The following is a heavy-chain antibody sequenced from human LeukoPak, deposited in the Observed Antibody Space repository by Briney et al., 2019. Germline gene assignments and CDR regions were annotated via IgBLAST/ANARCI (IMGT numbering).Heavy chain of an antibody. Sequence: SETLSLTCTVSGASIKNNYWSWIRQPPGKGLEWIGYIYYSGSTNYNPSLKSRVTISVDTSKNQFSLKLSSVTAADTAVYYCARERVGSPHAFDIWGQGTMVTVSS. D-gene: IGHD2-2*01. CDR3: ARERVGSPHAFDI. CDR1: GASIKNNY. CDR2: IYYSGST. V-gene: IGHV4-59*01. J-gene: IGHJ3*02.